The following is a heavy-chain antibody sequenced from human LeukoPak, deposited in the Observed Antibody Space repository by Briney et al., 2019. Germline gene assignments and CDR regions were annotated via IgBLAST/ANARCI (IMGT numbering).Heavy chain of an antibody. CDR1: GYTFTSYG. CDR2: ISAYNGDT. J-gene: IGHJ4*02. Sequence: GASVKVPCKASGYTFTSYGLIWVRQAPGQGLEWMGWISAYNGDTNYAQNLQGRVTMTTDTSTSTAYMELRSLRSDDTAVYYCARVSVSGSLPGGYWGQGTLVTVSS. D-gene: IGHD3-22*01. V-gene: IGHV1-18*01. CDR3: ARVSVSGSLPGGY.